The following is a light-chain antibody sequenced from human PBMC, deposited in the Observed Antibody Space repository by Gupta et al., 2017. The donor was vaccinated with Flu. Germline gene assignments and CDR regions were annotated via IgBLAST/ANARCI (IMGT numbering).Light chain of an antibody. CDR2: GHA. CDR1: SSNIGAGYD. V-gene: IGLV1-40*01. CDR3: QSYDDSLSGAV. Sequence: QSVLTQPPSVSGAPGQRVTISCTGPSSNIGAGYDVHWYQHLPRTAPKLLIYGHANRPSGVPDRFSGSKSDTSASLAITGLQAEDEADYFCQSYDDSLSGAVFGGGTKLTVL. J-gene: IGLJ2*01.